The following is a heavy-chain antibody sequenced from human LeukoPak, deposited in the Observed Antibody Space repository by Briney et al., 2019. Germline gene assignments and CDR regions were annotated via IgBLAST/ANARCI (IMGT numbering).Heavy chain of an antibody. V-gene: IGHV3-23*01. CDR1: GFTFSNYA. Sequence: GGSLRLSCVMSGFTFSNYAMKWVRQAPGKGLEWISDISTNSGSTYHIESVRGRFTISRDNSKNTLYLQMNSLRAADTAVYYCASGLYGGLFDNWGQGTLVTVSS. CDR3: ASGLYGGLFDN. J-gene: IGHJ4*02. CDR2: ISTNSGST. D-gene: IGHD4/OR15-4a*01.